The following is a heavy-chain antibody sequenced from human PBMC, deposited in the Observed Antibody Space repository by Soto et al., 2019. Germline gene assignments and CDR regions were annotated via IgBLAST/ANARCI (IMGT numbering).Heavy chain of an antibody. CDR2: ISSSSSYI. V-gene: IGHV3-21*01. J-gene: IGHJ3*02. CDR3: ARDREATIVAGAFDI. CDR1: GFTFSSYS. Sequence: EVQLVESGGGLVKLGGSLRLSCAASGFTFSSYSMNWVRQAPGKGLEWVSSISSSSSYIYYADSVKGRFTISRDNAKNSLYLQMNSLRAEDTAVYYCARDREATIVAGAFDIWGQGTMVTVSS. D-gene: IGHD5-12*01.